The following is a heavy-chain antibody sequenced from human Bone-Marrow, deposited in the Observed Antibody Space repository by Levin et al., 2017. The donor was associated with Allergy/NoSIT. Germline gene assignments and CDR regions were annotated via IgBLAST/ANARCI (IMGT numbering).Heavy chain of an antibody. D-gene: IGHD3-22*01. J-gene: IGHJ4*02. Sequence: KASETLSLTCAVSGSSISSSNWWSWVRQPPGKGLEWIGEISHSGSTNYNPSLKSRITISVDKSKNQFSLKLSSVTAADTAVYYCARDNGDYNSSGYYFDYWGQGTLVTVSS. CDR1: GSSISSSNW. CDR2: ISHSGST. V-gene: IGHV4-4*02. CDR3: ARDNGDYNSSGYYFDY.